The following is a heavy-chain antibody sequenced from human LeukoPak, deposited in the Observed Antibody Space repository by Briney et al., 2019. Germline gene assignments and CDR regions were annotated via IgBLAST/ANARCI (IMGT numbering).Heavy chain of an antibody. Sequence: SETLSLTCTVSGVSISSSNSYWGWIRQPPGKGMEWIAIMHHTGSTHYNPSLQSRVTISIDTSKNHFSLKLRSVSAADTAIYYCATSEGGGFFDYWGQGTPVTVSS. CDR3: ATSEGGGFFDY. V-gene: IGHV4-39*02. CDR1: GVSISSSNSY. CDR2: MHHTGST. J-gene: IGHJ4*02. D-gene: IGHD4-23*01.